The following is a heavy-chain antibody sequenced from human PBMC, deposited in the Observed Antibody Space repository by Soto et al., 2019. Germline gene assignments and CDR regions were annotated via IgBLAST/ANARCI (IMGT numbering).Heavy chain of an antibody. D-gene: IGHD1-26*01. V-gene: IGHV4-39*01. J-gene: IGHJ5*02. CDR1: GGSIRDEDHY. Sequence: SETLSLTCTISGGSIRDEDHYWSWVRQAPGNGLEWIGNLYYSSATYHNAALERRVTISLDTSQNQFSLHLRSVTAADTAVYYCARGLGGGRYYWFDPWGQGTLVTVSS. CDR2: LYYSSAT. CDR3: ARGLGGGRYYWFDP.